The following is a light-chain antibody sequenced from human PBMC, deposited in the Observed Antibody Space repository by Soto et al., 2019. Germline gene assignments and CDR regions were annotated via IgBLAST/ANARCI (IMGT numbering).Light chain of an antibody. V-gene: IGKV3-15*01. CDR1: QSVNNN. CDR3: QQYNKWPLT. Sequence: VMPQSPVTLSVSPGERATRSCTASQSVNNNVAWYQQKPGHTPRLLIYSASIGATGTPARFSGSGSGSDFTLTISSLQSEDFAVYYCQQYNKWPLTFGPGTKVDIK. J-gene: IGKJ3*01. CDR2: SAS.